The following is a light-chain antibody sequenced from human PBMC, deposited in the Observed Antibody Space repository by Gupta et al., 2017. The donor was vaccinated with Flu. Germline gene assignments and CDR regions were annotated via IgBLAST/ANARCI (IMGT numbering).Light chain of an antibody. CDR1: QSISSY. CDR3: QQRDSTPIT. V-gene: IGKV1-39*01. J-gene: IGKJ4*01. Sequence: DIQMTQSPSSLSASVGDRVTITCRASQSISSYLNWYQQKPGKAPKLLIYAASRLQSGVPSRFSGSGSGTDFTLTISRLQPEDFATYYCQQRDSTPITFGRGTKVDIK. CDR2: AAS.